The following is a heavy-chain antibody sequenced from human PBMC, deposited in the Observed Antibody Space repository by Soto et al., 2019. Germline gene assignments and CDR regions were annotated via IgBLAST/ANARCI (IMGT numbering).Heavy chain of an antibody. Sequence: SETLSLTCTVSYGSISSSYWSWVRQPAGKGLEWIGRIHYSGSVKYNPSLKSRVTMSVDTSKNHFSLKLTSVTAADTAIYYCAREEQLGPYYYYAMDVWGQGTTVTVSS. D-gene: IGHD1-26*01. CDR3: AREEQLGPYYYYAMDV. CDR1: YGSISSSY. J-gene: IGHJ6*02. V-gene: IGHV4-4*07. CDR2: IHYSGSV.